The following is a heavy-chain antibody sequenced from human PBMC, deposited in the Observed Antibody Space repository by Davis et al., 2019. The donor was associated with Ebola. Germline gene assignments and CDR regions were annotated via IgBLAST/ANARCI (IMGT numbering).Heavy chain of an antibody. CDR1: GFTFSSYS. CDR3: ARDHNWAFDS. D-gene: IGHD1-1*01. Sequence: GESLKISCAASGFTFSSYSMNWIRQAPGKGLEWVSYLSGGSGEIHYADSVKGRFTISRDNARNSLYLQMNSLRDEDTALYYCARDHNWAFDSWGQGSLVTVSS. CDR2: LSGGSGEI. J-gene: IGHJ4*02. V-gene: IGHV3-48*02.